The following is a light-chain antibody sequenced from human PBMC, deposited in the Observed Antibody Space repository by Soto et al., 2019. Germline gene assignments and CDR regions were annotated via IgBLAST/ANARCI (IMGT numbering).Light chain of an antibody. Sequence: IHITHCPSSLYESVGDRVTITCRASESIVTYINWCLQNPGNAHKLLIYAGSNLQSGVPSRFSGSGSGTDFTLAISSLQPEDFATYFCQQSYCTPPCTFGQVTKVYIK. CDR3: QQSYCTPPCT. CDR1: ESIVTY. V-gene: IGKV1-39*01. CDR2: AGS. J-gene: IGKJ1*01.